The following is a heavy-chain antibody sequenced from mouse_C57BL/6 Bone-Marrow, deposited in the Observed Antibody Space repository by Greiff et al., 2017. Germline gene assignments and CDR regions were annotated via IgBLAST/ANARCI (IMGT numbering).Heavy chain of an antibody. CDR1: GFNITDDY. D-gene: IGHD2-4*01. V-gene: IGHV14-4*01. Sequence: EVQLQQSGAELVRPGASVKLSCTASGFNITDDYIHWVKQRPEQGLEWIGWIDPAIGDTEYASKFQGKATITSDTSSNTAYLQLINLTSEDTAVYYCSSFDDNDFDFWGQGTPLTVAS. J-gene: IGHJ2*01. CDR3: SSFDDNDFDF. CDR2: IDPAIGDT.